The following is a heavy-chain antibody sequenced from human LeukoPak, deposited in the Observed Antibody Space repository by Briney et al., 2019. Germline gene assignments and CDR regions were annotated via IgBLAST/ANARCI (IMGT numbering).Heavy chain of an antibody. D-gene: IGHD6-19*01. CDR2: IYSGGST. CDR3: ARDLSRAYSSGWCVDY. Sequence: GGSLRLSCAASGFTVSSNYMSWVRQAPGKGLEWVSVIYSGGSTYYADSVKGRCTISRDNAKSSLYLQMNSLSADDTAVYYCARDLSRAYSSGWCVDYWGQGTLVTVS. V-gene: IGHV3-53*01. J-gene: IGHJ4*02. CDR1: GFTVSSNY.